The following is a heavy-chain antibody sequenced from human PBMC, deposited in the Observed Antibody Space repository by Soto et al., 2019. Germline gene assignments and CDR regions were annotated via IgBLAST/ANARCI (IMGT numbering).Heavy chain of an antibody. V-gene: IGHV3-33*01. D-gene: IGHD2-15*01. CDR2: IWYDGSNK. Sequence: PCRSLRLSCAAAGFTFRSYGMHWVRQSPWKRLGAVAVIWYDGSNKYYADSVKGRFTISRDNSKNTLYLQTNSLRAEDTAVYYCARDGLYCSGGSCYYFDYWGQGTLVAV. CDR3: ARDGLYCSGGSCYYFDY. CDR1: GFTFRSYG. J-gene: IGHJ4*02.